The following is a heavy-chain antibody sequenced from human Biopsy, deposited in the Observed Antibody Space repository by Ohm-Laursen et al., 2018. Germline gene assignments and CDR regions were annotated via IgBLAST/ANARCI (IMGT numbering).Heavy chain of an antibody. CDR3: ARAYPPPGRRLVVVAGDFDC. CDR2: IHGDERSA. Sequence: GSLRLSCAASGFTLSDHYIDWVRQAPGKGLMWVSRIHGDERSATYAEPVKGRFTISRDNAKNTLHLQMNSLRAEDTAVYYCARAYPPPGRRLVVVAGDFDCWGQGTRVTVSS. V-gene: IGHV3-74*03. CDR1: GFTLSDHY. J-gene: IGHJ4*02. D-gene: IGHD2-15*01.